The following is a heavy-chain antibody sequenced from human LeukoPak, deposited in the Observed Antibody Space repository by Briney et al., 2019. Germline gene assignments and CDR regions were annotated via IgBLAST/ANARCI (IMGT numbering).Heavy chain of an antibody. CDR3: ARSPGGAAAGLSDY. CDR2: MNPNSGNT. Sequence: ASVKVSYKASGYTFTSYGISWVRQAPGQGLEWMGWMNPNSGNTGYAQKFQGRVTITRNTSISTAYMELSSLRSEDTAVYYCARSPGGAAAGLSDYWGQGTLVTVSS. J-gene: IGHJ4*02. D-gene: IGHD6-13*01. V-gene: IGHV1-8*03. CDR1: GYTFTSYG.